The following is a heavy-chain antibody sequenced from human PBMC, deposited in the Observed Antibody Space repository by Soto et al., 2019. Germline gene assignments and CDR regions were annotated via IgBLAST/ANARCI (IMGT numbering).Heavy chain of an antibody. Sequence: QVQLVQSGAEVKKPGASVKVSCKASGYTFTSYYMHWVRQAPGQGLAWKGIINPSGGSTSYAQKFQGRVTMTRDTSTSTVYMELSSLRSEDTAVYYCAREDYDKALGHWGQGTLVTVSS. CDR2: INPSGGST. CDR1: GYTFTSYY. J-gene: IGHJ4*02. D-gene: IGHD3-16*01. V-gene: IGHV1-46*01. CDR3: AREDYDKALGH.